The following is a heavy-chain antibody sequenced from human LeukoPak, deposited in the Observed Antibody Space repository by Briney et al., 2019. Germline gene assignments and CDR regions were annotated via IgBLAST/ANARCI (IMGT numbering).Heavy chain of an antibody. CDR3: AKAGIGADGAGFLCEY. D-gene: IGHD1-1*01. J-gene: IGHJ4*02. CDR1: GFTFSDYA. V-gene: IGHV3-23*01. CDR2: ASYYVGKK. Sequence: GGSLRLSCAASGFTFSDYAMSWVRQAPGKGLEWVSTASYYVGKKYHAESVRGRFTVSRDNSRNTVSLQMSSLRVEDTGIYYCAKAGIGADGAGFLCEYWGQGTLVTVSS.